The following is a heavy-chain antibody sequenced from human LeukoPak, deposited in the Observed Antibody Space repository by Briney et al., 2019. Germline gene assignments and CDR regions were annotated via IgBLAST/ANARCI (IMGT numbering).Heavy chain of an antibody. J-gene: IGHJ4*02. D-gene: IGHD2-15*01. V-gene: IGHV3-23*01. CDR1: GFTFSSYA. Sequence: GGSLRLSCAASGFTFSSYAMSWVRQAPGKGLEWVSAISGSGGSTYYADSVKGRFTISRDNSKNTLYLQMNSLRAEDTAVYYCAKQANRGGSCPRATYYFDYWGQGTLVTVSS. CDR2: ISGSGGST. CDR3: AKQANRGGSCPRATYYFDY.